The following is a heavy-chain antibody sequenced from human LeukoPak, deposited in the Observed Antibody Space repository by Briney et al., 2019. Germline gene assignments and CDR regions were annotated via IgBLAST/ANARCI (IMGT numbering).Heavy chain of an antibody. Sequence: SETLSLTCTVSGGPINGGHYYWSWIRQPPGKGLEWIGYIYYSGSTNYNPSLKSRVTISVDTSKNQFSLKLSSVTAADTAVYYCARDTHPTPVAAAGTIWGQGTLVTVSS. J-gene: IGHJ4*02. CDR2: IYYSGST. V-gene: IGHV4-61*01. CDR3: ARDTHPTPVAAAGTI. D-gene: IGHD6-13*01. CDR1: GGPINGGHYY.